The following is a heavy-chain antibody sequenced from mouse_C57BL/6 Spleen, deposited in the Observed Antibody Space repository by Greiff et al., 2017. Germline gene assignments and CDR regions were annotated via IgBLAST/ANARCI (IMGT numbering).Heavy chain of an antibody. CDR3: AREGLLSDYYAMDY. Sequence: VQLQQSGPELVKPGASVKISCKASGYSFTGYYMNWVKQSPEKSLEWIGEINPSTGGTTYNQKFNAKATLTVDKSSSTAYMQLKSLTSGDSAVYYCAREGLLSDYYAMDYWGQGTSVTVSS. CDR2: INPSTGGT. V-gene: IGHV1-42*01. CDR1: GYSFTGYY. D-gene: IGHD2-1*01. J-gene: IGHJ4*01.